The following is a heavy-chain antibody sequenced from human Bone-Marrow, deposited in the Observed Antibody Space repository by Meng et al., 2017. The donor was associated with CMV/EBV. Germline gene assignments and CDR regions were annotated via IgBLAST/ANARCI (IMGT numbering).Heavy chain of an antibody. Sequence: QLQLQEQCPGLVKPSATLSLTGTVSGGSISSGDYYWSWIRQPPGKGLEWMGYIYYSGSTYYNPSLKSRVTISVDTSKNQFSLKLSSVTAADTAVDYCARVYDYDYVWGSYRQDWYFDLWGRGTLVTVSS. CDR2: IYYSGST. CDR1: GGSISSGDYY. CDR3: ARVYDYDYVWGSYRQDWYFDL. V-gene: IGHV4-30-4*08. D-gene: IGHD3-16*02. J-gene: IGHJ2*01.